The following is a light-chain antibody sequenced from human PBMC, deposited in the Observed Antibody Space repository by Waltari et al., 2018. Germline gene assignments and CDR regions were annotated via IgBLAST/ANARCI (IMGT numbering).Light chain of an antibody. J-gene: IGLJ3*02. V-gene: IGLV3-1*01. CDR2: QDS. Sequence: SYELTQPLSVSVSPGQTASIPCSGDKLGDKYACWYQQKPGQSPVLVIYQDSKRPSGIPERFSGSNAGNTATLTISGTQAMDEADYYCQAWDSSTDWVFGGGTKLTVL. CDR3: QAWDSSTDWV. CDR1: KLGDKY.